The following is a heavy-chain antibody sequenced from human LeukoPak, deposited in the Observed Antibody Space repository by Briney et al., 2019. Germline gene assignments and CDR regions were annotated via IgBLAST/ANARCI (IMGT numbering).Heavy chain of an antibody. V-gene: IGHV3-74*01. CDR1: GFIFSNYW. Sequence: PGGSLRLSCAASGFIFSNYWMHWVRQAPGKGLVWVSRVNSDGSSTSYVDSVKGRFIISRDNAKNSLYLQMNSLRAEDTAVYYCAQAASGMSPTDYWGQGTLVTVSS. D-gene: IGHD6-13*01. CDR2: VNSDGSST. CDR3: AQAASGMSPTDY. J-gene: IGHJ4*02.